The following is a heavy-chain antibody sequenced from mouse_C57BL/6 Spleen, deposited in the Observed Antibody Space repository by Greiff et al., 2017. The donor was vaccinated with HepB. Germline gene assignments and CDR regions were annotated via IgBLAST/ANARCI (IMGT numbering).Heavy chain of an antibody. CDR2: IYPGDGDT. V-gene: IGHV1-80*01. J-gene: IGHJ1*03. D-gene: IGHD1-1*01. CDR3: ARNTTVVTHWYFDV. CDR1: GYAFSSYW. Sequence: VKLMESGAELVKPGASVKISCKASGYAFSSYWMNWVKQRPGKGLEWIGQIYPGDGDTNYNGKFKGKATLTADKSSSTAYMQLSSLTSEDSAVYFFARNTTVVTHWYFDVWGTGATVTVSS.